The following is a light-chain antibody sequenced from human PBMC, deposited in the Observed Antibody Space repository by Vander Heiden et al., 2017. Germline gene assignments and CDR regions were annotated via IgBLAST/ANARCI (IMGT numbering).Light chain of an antibody. CDR2: EVS. V-gene: IGLV2-14*01. CDR1: STDVGGYNY. CDR3: TSYTSRSTLV. Sequence: HSALTQPASVSWSPGPSITISCTGTSTDVGGYNYVSWFQQHPGKAPKLMIYEVSHRPSGVSNRFSASKSGNTASLTISGLQAEDEADYYCTSYTSRSTLVFGGGTKLTVL. J-gene: IGLJ2*01.